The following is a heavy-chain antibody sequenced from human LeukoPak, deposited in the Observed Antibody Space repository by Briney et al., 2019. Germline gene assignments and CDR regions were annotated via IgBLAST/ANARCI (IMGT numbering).Heavy chain of an antibody. CDR3: ARRGIAAAGSPIKNYYYYYMDV. J-gene: IGHJ6*03. CDR1: GYTFTGYY. D-gene: IGHD6-13*01. V-gene: IGHV1-2*02. CDR2: INPNSGGT. Sequence: ASVKVSCKASGYTFTGYYMHWVRQAPGQGLEWMGWINPNSGGTNYAQKFQGRVTMTRDTSISTAYMELSRLRSDDTAVYYCARRGIAAAGSPIKNYYYYYMDVWGKGTTITVSS.